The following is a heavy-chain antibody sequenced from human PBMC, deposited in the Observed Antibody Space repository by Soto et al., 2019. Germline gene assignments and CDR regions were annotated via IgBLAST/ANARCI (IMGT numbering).Heavy chain of an antibody. D-gene: IGHD3-3*01. V-gene: IGHV1-18*01. Sequence: ASVKVSCKASGYTFTGYGISWVRQAPGQGLEWMGWISGYSGNTKFAERLQGRVTMTTDTSTSTAYMELRSLTSDDTAVYFCARDWRGAEGFDPWGQGTLVTVSS. CDR1: GYTFTGYG. CDR2: ISGYSGNT. J-gene: IGHJ5*02. CDR3: ARDWRGAEGFDP.